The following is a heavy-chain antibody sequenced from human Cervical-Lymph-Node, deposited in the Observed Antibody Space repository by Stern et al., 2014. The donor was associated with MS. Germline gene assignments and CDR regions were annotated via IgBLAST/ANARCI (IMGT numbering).Heavy chain of an antibody. D-gene: IGHD3-10*01. CDR3: ARGAGDNWFDP. J-gene: IGHJ5*02. Sequence: VQLVDSGADVKKPGSSVRVSCKASGGISWLRQAPGQGLEWMGGIIPFVGTANYAQKFQGRLTIIADTSTNTNYIELSSLRSDATAVYYCARGAGDNWFDPWGQGTLVSVSS. V-gene: IGHV1-69*06. CDR2: IIPFVGTA. CDR1: GG.